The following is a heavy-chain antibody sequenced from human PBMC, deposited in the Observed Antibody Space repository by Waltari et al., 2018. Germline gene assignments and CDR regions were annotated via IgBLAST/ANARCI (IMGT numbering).Heavy chain of an antibody. CDR3: AREGRAVGAFDI. CDR2: IIPILGIA. D-gene: IGHD2-15*01. J-gene: IGHJ3*02. Sequence: QVQLVQSGAEVKKPGSSVKVSCKASGGTFSSYAISWVRQAPGQGLEWMGGIIPILGIANYAQKFQGRVTITADESTSTAYMELSSLRSEETAVYYCAREGRAVGAFDIWGQGTMVTVSS. CDR1: GGTFSSYA. V-gene: IGHV1-69*04.